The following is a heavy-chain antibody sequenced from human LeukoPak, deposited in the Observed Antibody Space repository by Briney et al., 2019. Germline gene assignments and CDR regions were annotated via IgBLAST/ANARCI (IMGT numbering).Heavy chain of an antibody. V-gene: IGHV1-2*02. CDR1: GYTFTGYY. Sequence: ASVKVSCKASGYTFTGYYMHWVRQAPGQGLEWMGWINPNSGGTNHAQKFQGRVTMTRDTSISTAYMELSRLRSDDTAVYYCARSLFTITIFGVAHAGVGLWGQGTLVTVSS. CDR3: ARSLFTITIFGVAHAGVGL. CDR2: INPNSGGT. J-gene: IGHJ4*02. D-gene: IGHD3-3*01.